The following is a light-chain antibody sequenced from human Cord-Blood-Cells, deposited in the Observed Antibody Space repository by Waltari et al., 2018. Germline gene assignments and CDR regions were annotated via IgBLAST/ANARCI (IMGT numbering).Light chain of an antibody. J-gene: IGKJ1*01. V-gene: IGKV4-1*01. CDR2: WAS. CDR1: QSVLYSSNNKNY. Sequence: DIVMTQSPDSLAVSLGERATINCKSSQSVLYSSNNKNYLAWYQQKPGQPPKLLIYWASTRESVVPDRFSGSGSGTDSTLTISSLQAEDVAVYYCQQYYSTPWTFGQGTKVEIK. CDR3: QQYYSTPWT.